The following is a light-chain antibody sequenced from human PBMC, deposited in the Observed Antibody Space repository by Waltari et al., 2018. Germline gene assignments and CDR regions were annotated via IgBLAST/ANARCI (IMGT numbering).Light chain of an antibody. V-gene: IGLV2-14*01. J-gene: IGLJ2*01. CDR2: DVS. CDR1: SSDVGGYNY. CDR3: SSYTSSSTLDVV. Sequence: QSALTQPASVSGSPGQSITISCTGTSSDVGGYNYVSLYQQHPGKAPKLMIYDVSKRPSGVSNRFSGSKSGNTASLTISGLQAEDEADYYCSSYTSSSTLDVVFGGGTKLTVL.